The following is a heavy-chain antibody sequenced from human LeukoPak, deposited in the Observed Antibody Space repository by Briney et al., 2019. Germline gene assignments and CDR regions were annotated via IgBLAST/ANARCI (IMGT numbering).Heavy chain of an antibody. V-gene: IGHV3-48*01. CDR2: ISSRSSTI. Sequence: GGSLRLSCAASGFTFSGYSMNWVRQAPGKGLEWLSYISSRSSTIYYADSVKGRFTISRDNSKNTLYLQMNSLRAEDTAVYYCALGRHTGAFDIWGQGTMVTVSS. CDR3: ALGRHTGAFDI. J-gene: IGHJ3*02. CDR1: GFTFSGYS. D-gene: IGHD7-27*01.